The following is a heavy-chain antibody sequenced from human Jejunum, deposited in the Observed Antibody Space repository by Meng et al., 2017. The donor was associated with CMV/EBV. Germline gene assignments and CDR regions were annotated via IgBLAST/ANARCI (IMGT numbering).Heavy chain of an antibody. Sequence: CTVSGGSISTYYWNWIRQPPGRGLEWIGYTYYNGRFNYNASLRNRVTISLDTSRKQLSPKLTSVTAADTAVYYCVRDPSPLGWFDPWGQGILVTVSS. CDR1: GGSISTYY. V-gene: IGHV4-59*01. D-gene: IGHD3-10*01. J-gene: IGHJ5*02. CDR2: TYYNGRF. CDR3: VRDPSPLGWFDP.